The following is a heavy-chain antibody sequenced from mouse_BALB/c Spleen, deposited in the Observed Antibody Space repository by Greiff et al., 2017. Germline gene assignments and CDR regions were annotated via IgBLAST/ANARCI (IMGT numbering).Heavy chain of an antibody. Sequence: QVQLQQPGAELVKPGASVKLSCKASGYTFTSYWMHWVKQRPGQGLEWIGEINPSNGRTNYNEKFKSKATLTVDKSSSTAYMQLSSLTSEASAVYYCARSDYGSSYVGPFAYWGQGTLVTVSA. CDR1: GYTFTSYW. CDR2: INPSNGRT. CDR3: ARSDYGSSYVGPFAY. D-gene: IGHD1-1*01. V-gene: IGHV1S81*02. J-gene: IGHJ3*01.